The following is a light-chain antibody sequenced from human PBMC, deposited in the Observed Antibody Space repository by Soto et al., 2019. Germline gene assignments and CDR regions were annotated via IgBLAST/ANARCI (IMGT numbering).Light chain of an antibody. CDR2: EVS. J-gene: IGLJ1*01. V-gene: IGLV2-14*01. Sequence: QSALTQPASVSGSPGQSITISCTGTSSDIGVYDYVSWYQQHPGKAPKLIIYEVSNRPSGISNRFSGSKSGNTASLTISGLQAEDEADYYCSSYTSSSNYVFGTGTKLTVL. CDR1: SSDIGVYDY. CDR3: SSYTSSSNYV.